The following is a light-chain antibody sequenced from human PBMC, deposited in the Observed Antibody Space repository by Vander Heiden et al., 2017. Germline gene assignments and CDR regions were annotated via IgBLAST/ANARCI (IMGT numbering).Light chain of an antibody. J-gene: IGLJ2*01. CDR3: QSYDSRLTGHVV. V-gene: IGLV1-40*01. Sequence: QSVLTPPPSVSGAPGSSVNISCTGSSSNIGAGYDVHWYQQLPGAAPKLLINGNTNRPAGVPDRFSGSKSGTSASLAITGLQAEDEADYYCQSYDSRLTGHVVFGGGTKLTVL. CDR2: GNT. CDR1: SSNIGAGYD.